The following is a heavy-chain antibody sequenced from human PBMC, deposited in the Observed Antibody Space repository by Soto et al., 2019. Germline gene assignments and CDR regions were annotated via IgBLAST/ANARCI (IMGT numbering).Heavy chain of an antibody. CDR1: DGSISSYY. CDR2: IYYSGST. Sequence: QVQLQESGPGLVKPSETLSLTCTVSDGSISSYYWGWIRQPPGKGLEWVGYIYYSGSTNYNPSLKSRVTISVDTSKSQFSLKLSSVTAADTAVYYCARFNWYFDLWGRGTLVTVSS. CDR3: ARFNWYFDL. J-gene: IGHJ2*01. V-gene: IGHV4-59*08.